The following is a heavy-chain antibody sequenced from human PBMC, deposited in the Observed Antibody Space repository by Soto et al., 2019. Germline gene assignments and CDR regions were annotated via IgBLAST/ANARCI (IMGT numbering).Heavy chain of an antibody. D-gene: IGHD3-22*01. V-gene: IGHV4-30-4*01. CDR1: GGSISSGDYY. Sequence: PSETLSLTCTVSGGSISSGDYYWSWIRQPPGKGLEWIGYIYYSGSTYYNPSLKSRVTISVDTSKNQFSLKLSSVTAADTAVYYCARESKIAAPQKYYYDSSGYYADDYWGQGTLVTVSS. CDR2: IYYSGST. J-gene: IGHJ4*02. CDR3: ARESKIAAPQKYYYDSSGYYADDY.